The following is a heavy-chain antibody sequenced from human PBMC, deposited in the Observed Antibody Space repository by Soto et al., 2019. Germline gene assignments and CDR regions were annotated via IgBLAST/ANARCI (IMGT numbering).Heavy chain of an antibody. CDR3: ALVPGTTRWWDY. CDR1: GFTFSDYY. J-gene: IGHJ4*02. D-gene: IGHD2-15*01. CDR2: ISGTGDDP. V-gene: IGHV3-11*06. Sequence: GSLRLSCEATGFTFSDYYMNWVRQTPGKGLEWISYISGTGDDPNYADSVKGRFTISRDNAENSLFLQMSSLRAEDTAVYYCALVPGTTRWWDYWGQGTLVTVSS.